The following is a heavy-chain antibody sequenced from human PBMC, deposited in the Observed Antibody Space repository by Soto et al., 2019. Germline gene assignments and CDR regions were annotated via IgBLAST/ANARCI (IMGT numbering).Heavy chain of an antibody. CDR2: ISAYNGNT. CDR3: ARDAYCGGDCSPGALDY. Sequence: QVQLVQSGAEVKKPGASVKVSCKASGYTFTSYGISWVRQAPGQGLEWMGWISAYNGNTNYAQKLQGRVTMTPDTYTSTAYMELRSLRSDDTAVYYCARDAYCGGDCSPGALDYWGQGTLVTVSS. V-gene: IGHV1-18*01. CDR1: GYTFTSYG. J-gene: IGHJ4*02. D-gene: IGHD2-21*02.